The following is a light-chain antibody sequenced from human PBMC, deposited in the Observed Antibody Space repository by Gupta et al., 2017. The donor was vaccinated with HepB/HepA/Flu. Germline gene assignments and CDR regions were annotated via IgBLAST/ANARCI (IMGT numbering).Light chain of an antibody. CDR3: LIWHSSAWV. J-gene: IGLJ3*02. CDR1: SDINVGSYR. Sequence: QAVLTQPSSLSASPGASASLTCTLRSDINVGSYRIYWYQQKPGSPPHYLLRYRSDSDKQQGSGVPSRFSGSKDASANAGILLISGLQSEDEADYYCLIWHSSAWVFGGGTKL. CDR2: YRSDSDK. V-gene: IGLV5-45*02.